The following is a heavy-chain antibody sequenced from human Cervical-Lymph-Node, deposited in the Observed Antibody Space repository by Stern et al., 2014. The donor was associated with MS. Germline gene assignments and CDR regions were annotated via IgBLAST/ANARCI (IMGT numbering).Heavy chain of an antibody. CDR2: IYYSGST. V-gene: IGHV4-59*01. CDR1: GGSISSYY. CDR3: ARGRGIAAAGPPYFDY. Sequence: QVQLQDSGPGLVKPSETLSLTCTVSGGSISSYYWSWIRQPPGKGLEWIGYIYYSGSTNYNPSLKSRVTISVDTSKNQFSLKLSSVTAADTAVYYCARGRGIAAAGPPYFDYWGQGTLVTVSS. D-gene: IGHD6-13*01. J-gene: IGHJ4*02.